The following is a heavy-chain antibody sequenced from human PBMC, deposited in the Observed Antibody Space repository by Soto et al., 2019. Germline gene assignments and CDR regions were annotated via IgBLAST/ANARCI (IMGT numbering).Heavy chain of an antibody. D-gene: IGHD2-2*01. V-gene: IGHV3-30*18. CDR2: ISYDGSNK. CDR1: GFTFSSYG. CDR3: AKDVRVGLDIVGGPAAPYV. J-gene: IGHJ6*02. Sequence: PGGSLRLSCAASGFTFSSYGMHWVRQAPGKGLEWVAVISYDGSNKYYADSVKGRFTISRDNSKNTLYLQMNSLRAEDTALYYFAKDVRVGLDIVGGPAAPYVCSQGTTVTVSS.